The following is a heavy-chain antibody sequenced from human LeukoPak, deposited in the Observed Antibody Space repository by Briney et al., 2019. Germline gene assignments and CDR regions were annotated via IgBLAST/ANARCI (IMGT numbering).Heavy chain of an antibody. D-gene: IGHD6-6*01. CDR1: GASITTTNFW. CDR2: IHDRGSD. V-gene: IGHV4-61*01. CDR3: ARYGLVEFRNAFQY. J-gene: IGHJ1*01. Sequence: SETLSLTCSVSGASITTTNFWWTWIRQSQGRGLEWIGYIHDRGSDKHTPALESRATLSVDTSKNQFSLKLNSVTAADTAVYYCARYGLVEFRNAFQYWGQGILVSVSS.